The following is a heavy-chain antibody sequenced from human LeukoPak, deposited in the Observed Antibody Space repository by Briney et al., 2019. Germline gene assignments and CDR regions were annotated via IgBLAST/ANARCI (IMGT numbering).Heavy chain of an antibody. CDR1: GYTFTSYG. V-gene: IGHV1-18*01. Sequence: ASVKVFCKASGYTFTSYGISWVRQAPGQGLEWMGWISAYNGNTNYAQKLQGRVTMTTDTSTSTAYMELRSLRSDDTAVYYCASTPDYYDSSGYYFIVGYFDYWGQGTLVTVSS. CDR3: ASTPDYYDSSGYYFIVGYFDY. D-gene: IGHD3-22*01. J-gene: IGHJ4*02. CDR2: ISAYNGNT.